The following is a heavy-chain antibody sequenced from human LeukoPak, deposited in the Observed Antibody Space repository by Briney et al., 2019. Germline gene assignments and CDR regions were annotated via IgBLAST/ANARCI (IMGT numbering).Heavy chain of an antibody. CDR2: INWNGGST. D-gene: IGHD6-13*01. CDR1: GFTFDDYG. J-gene: IGHJ4*02. Sequence: PGGSLRLSCAASGFTFDDYGMSWVRQASGKGLEWVSGINWNGGSTGYADSVKGRFTISRDNSKNTLYLQMNSLRAEDTAVYYCALKGGYGYSSRVLQEPFDYWGQGALVTVSS. CDR3: ALKGGYGYSSRVLQEPFDY. V-gene: IGHV3-20*04.